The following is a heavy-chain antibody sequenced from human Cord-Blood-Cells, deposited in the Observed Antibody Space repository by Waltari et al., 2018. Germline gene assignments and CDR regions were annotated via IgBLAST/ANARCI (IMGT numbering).Heavy chain of an antibody. V-gene: IGHV1-24*01. Sequence: QVQLVQSGAEVKKPGASVKFSCKVSGYTLTELSMHWVRQAPGKGLEWMGGFDPEDGETIYAQKFQGSVTITEDTSTDTAYMELSSLRSEDTAVYYCALMGRYCSSTSCYHNWFDPWGQGTLVTVSS. CDR3: ALMGRYCSSTSCYHNWFDP. CDR1: GYTLTELS. D-gene: IGHD2-2*01. CDR2: FDPEDGET. J-gene: IGHJ5*02.